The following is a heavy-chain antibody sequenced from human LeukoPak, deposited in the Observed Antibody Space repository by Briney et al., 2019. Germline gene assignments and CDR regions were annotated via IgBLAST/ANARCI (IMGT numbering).Heavy chain of an antibody. J-gene: IGHJ4*02. D-gene: IGHD3-16*01. Sequence: GGSLRLSCAASGFTFSSYSMKWVRQAPGKGLEWVSYISSSSSTIYYADSVKGRFTISRDNAKNSLYLQMSSLRDEDTCVYYCARGRAGITFGGVINSLYFDYWGQGTLVTVSS. CDR3: ARGRAGITFGGVINSLYFDY. CDR2: ISSSSSTI. CDR1: GFTFSSYS. V-gene: IGHV3-48*02.